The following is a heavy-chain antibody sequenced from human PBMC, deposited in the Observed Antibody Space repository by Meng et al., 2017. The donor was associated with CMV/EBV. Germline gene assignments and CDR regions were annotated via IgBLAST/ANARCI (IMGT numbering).Heavy chain of an antibody. Sequence: TYSASSPPPETPPHTSTLAGPFAGFTRSTSGVGVGWIRQPPGKALEWLALIYWDDDKRYSPSLKSRLTITKDTSKNQVVLTMTNMDPVDTATYYCAHLWFGELFDYWGQGTLVTVSS. D-gene: IGHD3-10*01. CDR3: AHLWFGELFDY. CDR1: GFTRSTSGVG. V-gene: IGHV2-5*02. J-gene: IGHJ4*02. CDR2: IYWDDDK.